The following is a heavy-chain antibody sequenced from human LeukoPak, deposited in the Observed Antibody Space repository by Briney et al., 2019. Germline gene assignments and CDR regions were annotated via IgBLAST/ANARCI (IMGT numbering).Heavy chain of an antibody. J-gene: IGHJ6*03. D-gene: IGHD6-19*01. CDR1: GYTFTSYD. CDR2: MNPNSGNT. CDR3: ARCPNSHNGWYASYYYYMDV. V-gene: IGHV1-8*01. Sequence: GASVKVSCKASGYTFTSYDINWVRQATGQGLEWMGWMNPNSGNTGYAQKFQGRVTMTRNTSISTAYMELSSLRSEDTAVYYCARCPNSHNGWYASYYYYMDVWGKGTTVTISS.